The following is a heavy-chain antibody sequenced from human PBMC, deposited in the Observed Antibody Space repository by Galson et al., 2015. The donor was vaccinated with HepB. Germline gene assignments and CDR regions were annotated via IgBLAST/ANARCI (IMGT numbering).Heavy chain of an antibody. D-gene: IGHD4-17*01. CDR3: ARDLNYGDYGDY. Sequence: SVKVSCKASGYTFTSYGISWVRQAPGQGLEWMGWISAYNGNTNYAQKLQGRVTMTTDTSTSTAYMELRSLRSDDTAVYYWARDLNYGDYGDYWGQGTLVPVSS. V-gene: IGHV1-18*04. CDR2: ISAYNGNT. J-gene: IGHJ4*02. CDR1: GYTFTSYG.